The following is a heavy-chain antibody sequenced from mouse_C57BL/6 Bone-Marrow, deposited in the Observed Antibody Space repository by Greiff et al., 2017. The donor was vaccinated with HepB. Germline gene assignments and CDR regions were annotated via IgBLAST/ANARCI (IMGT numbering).Heavy chain of an antibody. J-gene: IGHJ3*01. V-gene: IGHV1-15*01. CDR1: GYTFTDYE. CDR2: IDPETGGT. Sequence: QVHLKQSGAELVRPGASVTLSCKASGYTFTDYEMHWVKQTPVHGLEWIGAIDPETGGTAYNQKFKGRAILTADKSSSTVYLELRSLTSEDSAVYYCTRSEWGQGTLVTVSA. CDR3: TRSE.